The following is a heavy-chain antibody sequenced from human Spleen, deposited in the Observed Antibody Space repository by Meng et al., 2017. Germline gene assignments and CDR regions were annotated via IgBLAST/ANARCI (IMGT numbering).Heavy chain of an antibody. J-gene: IGHJ4*02. Sequence: GGSLRLSCAGSGFIFSNAWMSWVRQAPGKGLEWLGRIKSKIDGGTADYAAPVKGRFIISRDDSKNILYLQMNSLKTEDTAVYYCTTTTSSIAAADTEYYFDYCGQGMLVVASS. CDR2: IKSKIDGGTA. V-gene: IGHV3-15*01. CDR1: GFIFSNAW. D-gene: IGHD6-13*01. CDR3: TTTTSSIAAADTEYYFDY.